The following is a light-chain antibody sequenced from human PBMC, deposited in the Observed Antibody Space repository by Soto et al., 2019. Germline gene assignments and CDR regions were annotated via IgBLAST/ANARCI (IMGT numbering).Light chain of an antibody. J-gene: IGKJ1*01. V-gene: IGKV3-15*01. CDR1: QSISRN. CDR2: AAS. CDR3: QQYNNWPLT. Sequence: EILMTDSPATRSVSPGERATLSCRASQSISRNLAWYQQKPGQAPRLLIYAASTRATGLPARFSGSGSGTEFTLTISSLQSEDFAVYSCQQYNNWPLTFGQGTKVDIK.